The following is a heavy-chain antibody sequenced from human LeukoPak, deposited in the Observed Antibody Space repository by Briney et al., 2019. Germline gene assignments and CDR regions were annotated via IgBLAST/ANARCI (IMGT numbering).Heavy chain of an antibody. CDR3: ARQTIAAAGSGWFDP. CDR2: IYTSGSI. V-gene: IGHV4-61*02. J-gene: IGHJ5*02. D-gene: IGHD6-13*01. Sequence: PSETLSLTCTVSGGSISSGSYYWSWIRQPAGKGLEWIGRIYTSGSINYNPSLKSRVTISVDTSKNQFSLKLSSVTAADTAVYYCARQTIAAAGSGWFDPWGQGTLVTVSS. CDR1: GGSISSGSYY.